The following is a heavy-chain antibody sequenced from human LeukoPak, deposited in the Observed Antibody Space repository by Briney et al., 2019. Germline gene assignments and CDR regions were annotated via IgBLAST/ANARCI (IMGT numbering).Heavy chain of an antibody. CDR1: GGSISSSSYY. CDR3: ASTPHSSGWYIAPY. V-gene: IGHV4-39*01. D-gene: IGHD6-13*01. Sequence: PSETLSLTCTVSGGSISSSSYYWGWIRQPPGKGLEWIGCIYYSGDTYYNPSLKTRITLSVHTSKDQFSLKLNSVTATDTAVYYCASTPHSSGWYIAPYWGQGTLVSVSS. CDR2: IYYSGDT. J-gene: IGHJ4*02.